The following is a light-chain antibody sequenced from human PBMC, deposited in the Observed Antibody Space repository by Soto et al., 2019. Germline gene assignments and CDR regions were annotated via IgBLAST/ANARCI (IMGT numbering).Light chain of an antibody. CDR1: SSNIGSNT. Sequence: QSVLTQTPSASGTPGQSVTISCSGSSSNIGSNTVSWYQQLPGTAPKLLIYSNVQRRSGVPDRFSGSKSGTSVSLAITGLQSEDEADYYGAAWDDSLNGWVFGGGTKLTGL. CDR3: AAWDDSLNGWV. CDR2: SNV. V-gene: IGLV1-44*01. J-gene: IGLJ3*02.